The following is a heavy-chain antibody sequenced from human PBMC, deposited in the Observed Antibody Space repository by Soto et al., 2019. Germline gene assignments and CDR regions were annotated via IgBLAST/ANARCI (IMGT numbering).Heavy chain of an antibody. CDR3: ARESVADNYYYYYGMDV. CDR2: IYYSGST. CDR1: GGSISSYY. V-gene: IGHV4-59*12. Sequence: SETLSLTCTVSGGSISSYYWSWIRQPPGKGLEWIGYIYYSGSTNYSPSFQGHVTISADKSISTAYLQWSSLKASDTAMYYCARESVADNYYYYYGMDVWGQGTTVTVSS. D-gene: IGHD6-19*01. J-gene: IGHJ6*02.